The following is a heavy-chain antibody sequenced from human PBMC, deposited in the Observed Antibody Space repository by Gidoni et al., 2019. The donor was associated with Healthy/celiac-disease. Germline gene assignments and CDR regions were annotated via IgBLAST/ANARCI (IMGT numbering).Heavy chain of an antibody. CDR1: GYTFTSYA. J-gene: IGHJ6*02. Sequence: QVQLVQSGAEVKKPGASVKVSCKASGYTFTSYAMHWVRQAPGQRLEWMGWINAGNGNTKYSQKFQGRVTITRDTSASTAYMELGSLRSEDTAVYYCASGLTLIKYDFWSGRRDYYGMDVWGQGTTVTVSS. CDR3: ASGLTLIKYDFWSGRRDYYGMDV. CDR2: INAGNGNT. V-gene: IGHV1-3*01. D-gene: IGHD3-3*01.